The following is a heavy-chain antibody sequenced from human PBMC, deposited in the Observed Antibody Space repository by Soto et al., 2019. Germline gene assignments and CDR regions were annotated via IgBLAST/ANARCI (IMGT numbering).Heavy chain of an antibody. V-gene: IGHV4-59*01. CDR2: IYYSGST. Sequence: SETLSLTCTVSGGSISSYYWSWIRQPPGKGLEWIGYIYYSGSTNYNPSLKSRVTISVDTSKNQFSLKLSSVTAADTAVYYCARAPASWLPTHFDYLGQGTRGTVCS. CDR1: GGSISSYY. D-gene: IGHD5-12*01. CDR3: ARAPASWLPTHFDY. J-gene: IGHJ4*02.